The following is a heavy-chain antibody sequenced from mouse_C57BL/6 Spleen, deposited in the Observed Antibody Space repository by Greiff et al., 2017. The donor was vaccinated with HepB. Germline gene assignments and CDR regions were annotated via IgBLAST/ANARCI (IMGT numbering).Heavy chain of an antibody. J-gene: IGHJ2*01. D-gene: IGHD1-1*02. CDR1: GYAFSSSW. CDR3: ARDGSYGFDY. CDR2: IYPGDGDT. Sequence: VQLQQSGPELVKPGASVKISCKASGYAFSSSWMNWVKQRPGKGLEWIGRIYPGDGDTNYNGKFKGKATLTADKSSSTAYMQLSSLTAEDSAVYFCARDGSYGFDYWGQGTTLTVSS. V-gene: IGHV1-82*01.